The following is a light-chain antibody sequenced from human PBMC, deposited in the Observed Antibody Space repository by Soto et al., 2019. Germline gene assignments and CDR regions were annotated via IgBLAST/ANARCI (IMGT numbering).Light chain of an antibody. CDR3: QQSDNRPFS. CDR1: QSVSSN. V-gene: IGKV3-15*01. J-gene: IGKJ2*03. CDR2: GAS. Sequence: EIGVTESAATGALSLGGRASLACGATQSVSSNLAWYQQKPGQAPTLVIYGASARATGIPARFSGSGSGTEFTLTISSLQSEDFAVYYCQQSDNRPFSFDHGTKVDIK.